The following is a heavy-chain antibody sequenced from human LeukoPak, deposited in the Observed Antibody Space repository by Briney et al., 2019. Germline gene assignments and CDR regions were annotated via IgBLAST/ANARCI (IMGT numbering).Heavy chain of an antibody. Sequence: PSETLSPTCTVSGGSISSYYWSWIRQPPGKGLEWIGYIYYSGSTNYNPSLKSRVTISVDTSKNQFSLKLSSVTAADTAVYYCARGDETTGIFDYWGQGTLVTVSS. CDR2: IYYSGST. CDR1: GGSISSYY. J-gene: IGHJ4*02. D-gene: IGHD1-1*01. CDR3: ARGDETTGIFDY. V-gene: IGHV4-59*01.